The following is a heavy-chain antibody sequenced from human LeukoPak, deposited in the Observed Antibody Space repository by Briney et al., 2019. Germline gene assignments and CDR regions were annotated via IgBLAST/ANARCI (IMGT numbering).Heavy chain of an antibody. CDR1: GGSISSYY. D-gene: IGHD3-22*01. CDR3: AGTDYDSSGYYDY. V-gene: IGHV4-59*01. CDR2: IYYSGST. Sequence: SETLSLTCTVSGGSISSYYWSWIRQPPGRGLEWIGYIYYSGSTNYSPSLKSRVTISVDTSKNQFSLKLSSVTAADTALYYCAGTDYDSSGYYDYWGQGTLVTASS. J-gene: IGHJ4*02.